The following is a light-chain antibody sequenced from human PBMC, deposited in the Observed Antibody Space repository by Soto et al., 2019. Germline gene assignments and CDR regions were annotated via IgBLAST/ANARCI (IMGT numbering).Light chain of an antibody. J-gene: IGKJ4*01. CDR2: GAS. Sequence: EIALTQSPGTLSLSPGERATLSCRASQSVSSNLAWYQQKPGQAPRLLIYGASTRATGIPARFSGSGSGTEFTLTISSLQSEDFAVYYCQQYNNWPLTFGGGTKVDIK. CDR3: QQYNNWPLT. CDR1: QSVSSN. V-gene: IGKV3-15*01.